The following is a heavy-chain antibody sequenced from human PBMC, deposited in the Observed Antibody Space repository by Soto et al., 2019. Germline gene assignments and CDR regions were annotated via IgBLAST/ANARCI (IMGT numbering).Heavy chain of an antibody. CDR3: AKDPEGPNNWNFWYYYGMDV. Sequence: GGSLRLSCAASGFTFSSYGMHWVRQAPGKGLEWVAVISYDGSNKYYADSVKGRFTISRDNSKNTLYLQMNSLRAEDTAVYYCAKDPEGPNNWNFWYYYGMDVWGQGTTVTVSS. CDR2: ISYDGSNK. J-gene: IGHJ6*02. CDR1: GFTFSSYG. V-gene: IGHV3-30*18. D-gene: IGHD1-7*01.